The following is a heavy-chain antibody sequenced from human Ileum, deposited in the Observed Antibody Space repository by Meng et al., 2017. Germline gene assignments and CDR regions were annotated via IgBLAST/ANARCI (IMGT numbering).Heavy chain of an antibody. V-gene: IGHV4-34*01. Sequence: QGQLSQWGPGRLRPEEPPSLTCAVYDGSLGGYYLSWIRQPPRKGLEWVGEIHPGGSTSYNPSLQSRVTIAVDTSKNQFSVTLSSVSAADTAVYYCATGVDWAKSGNIWGQGTLVTVSS. CDR3: ATGVDWAKSGNI. D-gene: IGHD3-9*01. CDR2: IHPGGST. J-gene: IGHJ4*02. CDR1: DGSLGGYY.